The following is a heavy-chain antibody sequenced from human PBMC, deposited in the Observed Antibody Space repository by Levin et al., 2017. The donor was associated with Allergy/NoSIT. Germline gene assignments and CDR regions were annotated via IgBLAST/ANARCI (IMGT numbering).Heavy chain of an antibody. J-gene: IGHJ5*01. CDR2: INPNSGGT. CDR3: AREPPYDSSGSPVVNSVWFDS. CDR1: GYTFTGYY. V-gene: IGHV1-2*02. D-gene: IGHD3-22*01. Sequence: EASVKVSCKASGYTFTGYYVHWVRQAPGQGLEWMGWINPNSGGTNYAQKFQGRVTMTRDTSISTAYMELSRLRSDDTAVYYCAREPPYDSSGSPVVNSVWFDSWGQGTLVTVSS.